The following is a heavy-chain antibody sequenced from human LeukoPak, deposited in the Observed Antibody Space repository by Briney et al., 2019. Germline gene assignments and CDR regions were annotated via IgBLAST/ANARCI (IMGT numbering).Heavy chain of an antibody. D-gene: IGHD5-18*01. J-gene: IGHJ4*02. CDR1: GGSISSYY. V-gene: IGHV4-59*08. Sequence: PSETLSLTCTVSGGSISSYYWSWIRQPPGKGLEWIGFIYYSGSTYYNPSLKSRVTISVDTSKNQFSLRLSSVTATDTAEYFCARHQMRYSYGTLFDYWGQGTLVTVSS. CDR3: ARHQMRYSYGTLFDY. CDR2: IYYSGST.